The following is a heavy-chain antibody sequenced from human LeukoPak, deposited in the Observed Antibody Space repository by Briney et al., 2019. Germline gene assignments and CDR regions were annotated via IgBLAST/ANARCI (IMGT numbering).Heavy chain of an antibody. Sequence: GGSLRLSCAASGFTFSSYWMHWVRQAPGKGLVWVSRINSDGSSTSYADSVKGRFTISRDNAKNTLYLQMNSLRAEDTAVYYCARDQGYYDILTGYYGDWFDPWGQGTLVTVSS. D-gene: IGHD3-9*01. V-gene: IGHV3-74*01. CDR1: GFTFSSYW. CDR3: ARDQGYYDILTGYYGDWFDP. CDR2: INSDGSST. J-gene: IGHJ5*02.